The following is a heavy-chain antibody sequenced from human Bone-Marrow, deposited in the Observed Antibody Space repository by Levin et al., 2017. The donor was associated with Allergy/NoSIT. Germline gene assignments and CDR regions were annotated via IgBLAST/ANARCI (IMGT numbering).Heavy chain of an antibody. J-gene: IGHJ6*02. V-gene: IGHV1-69*06. Sequence: SVKVSCKASGGTFSSYAISWVRQAPGQGLEWMGGIIPIFGTANYAQKFQGRVTITADKSTSTAYMELSSLRSEDTAVYYCARIRVVVVPAAAYYYYYGMDVWGQGTTVTVSS. CDR2: IIPIFGTA. CDR1: GGTFSSYA. CDR3: ARIRVVVVPAAAYYYYYGMDV. D-gene: IGHD2-2*01.